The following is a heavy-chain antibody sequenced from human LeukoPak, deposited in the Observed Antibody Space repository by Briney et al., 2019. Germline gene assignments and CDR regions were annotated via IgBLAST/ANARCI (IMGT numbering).Heavy chain of an antibody. Sequence: PGGSLRLSCAASGFTFSSYAMSWVRQAPGKGLEWVSAISGSGGSTYYADSVKGRFTISRDNSKNTLYLQMNSLRAEDTAVYYCAKVPFPYNWNDPLDYWGQGTLVTVSS. CDR1: GFTFSSYA. V-gene: IGHV3-23*01. CDR2: ISGSGGST. D-gene: IGHD1-20*01. CDR3: AKVPFPYNWNDPLDY. J-gene: IGHJ4*02.